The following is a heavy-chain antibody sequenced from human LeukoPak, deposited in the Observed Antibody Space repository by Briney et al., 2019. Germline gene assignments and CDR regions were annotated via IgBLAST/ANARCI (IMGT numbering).Heavy chain of an antibody. J-gene: IGHJ4*02. CDR2: ISTSGSTI. V-gene: IGHV3-48*03. Sequence: PGGSLRLXCAASGFAFSSYEMNWGRQAPGKGLEWVSYISTSGSTIYYAHSVKGRFTISRDNAKNSPYLQMNSLRAEDTAVYYSARLRGFTYFDYWGQGTLVTVSS. CDR3: ARLRGFTYFDY. D-gene: IGHD3-10*01. CDR1: GFAFSSYE.